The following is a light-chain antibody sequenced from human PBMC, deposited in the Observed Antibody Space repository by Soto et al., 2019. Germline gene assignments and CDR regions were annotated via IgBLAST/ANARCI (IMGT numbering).Light chain of an antibody. Sequence: SYELTQPPSVSVAPGMTARITCGGNNIGSKSVHWYQQKPGQAPVLVIHDDSDRPSGIPERISGSNSGNTATLTISRVEGGDEADYYCQVWDSSSDHPYVFGTGTKLTVL. CDR3: QVWDSSSDHPYV. CDR1: NIGSKS. J-gene: IGLJ1*01. V-gene: IGLV3-21*04. CDR2: DDS.